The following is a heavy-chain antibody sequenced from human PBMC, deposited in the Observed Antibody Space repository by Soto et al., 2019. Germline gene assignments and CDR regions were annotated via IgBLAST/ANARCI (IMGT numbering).Heavy chain of an antibody. Sequence: QLMESGGGLVQPGGSLRLSCVASGFTFNIYSMTWVRQAPGKGLEWVSYISSDSRATYYADSVKGRFTISRDNTKNSLYPHMNCLGDEDAAVYYCARGRLWSFDFWGQGTLVTVSS. CDR1: GFTFNIYS. CDR2: ISSDSRAT. V-gene: IGHV3-48*02. J-gene: IGHJ4*02. D-gene: IGHD3-10*01. CDR3: ARGRLWSFDF.